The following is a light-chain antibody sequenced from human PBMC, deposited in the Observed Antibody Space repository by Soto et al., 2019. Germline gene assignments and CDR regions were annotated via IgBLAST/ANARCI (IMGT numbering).Light chain of an antibody. CDR3: QKYNSAPFT. Sequence: DIQMTQSASSLSASVGDRVTITCRASQDISNDLAWYQQKPGKVPELLIYTAATLQSGVPSRFSGSGSGTDFTVTISSLQPEDVATCYCQKYNSAPFTFGPETKVDIK. CDR2: TAA. CDR1: QDISND. V-gene: IGKV1-27*01. J-gene: IGKJ3*01.